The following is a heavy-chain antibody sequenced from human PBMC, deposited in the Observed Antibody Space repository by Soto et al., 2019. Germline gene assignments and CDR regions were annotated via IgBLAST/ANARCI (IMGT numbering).Heavy chain of an antibody. CDR1: GGSISSYY. D-gene: IGHD5-12*01. V-gene: IGHV4-59*01. CDR3: ARGYHSGYDRHYFDY. Sequence: QVQLQESGPGLVKPSETLSLTCTVSGGSISSYYWSWIRQPPGKGLEWIGYIYYSGSTNYNPSLKSRVTISVDTSKNQFSLKLSSVTAADTAVYYRARGYHSGYDRHYFDYWGQGTLVTVSS. J-gene: IGHJ4*02. CDR2: IYYSGST.